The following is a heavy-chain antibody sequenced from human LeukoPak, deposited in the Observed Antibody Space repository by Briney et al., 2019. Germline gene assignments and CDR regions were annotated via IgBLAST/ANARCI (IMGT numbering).Heavy chain of an antibody. D-gene: IGHD2-15*01. CDR2: ISSSGSTI. Sequence: GGSLRLSCAASGFTFSDYYMSWIRQAPGKGLEWVSYISSSGSTIYYADSVKGRFTISRDNAKNSLYLQMNSLRAEDTPVHYCAGDYCSGGSCYGLVDYWGQGALVTVSS. J-gene: IGHJ4*02. CDR1: GFTFSDYY. CDR3: AGDYCSGGSCYGLVDY. V-gene: IGHV3-11*04.